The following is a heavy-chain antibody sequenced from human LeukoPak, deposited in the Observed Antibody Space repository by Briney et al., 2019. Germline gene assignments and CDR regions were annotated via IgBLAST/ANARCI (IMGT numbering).Heavy chain of an antibody. Sequence: SVQVSCKAAGGTFSSYAISWVRQAPGQGLEWMGRIIPILGIANYAQKFQGRVTITADKSTSTAYMELSSLRSEDTAVYYCVWAAAGKGWFDPWGQGTLVTVSS. CDR3: VWAAAGKGWFDP. V-gene: IGHV1-69*04. J-gene: IGHJ5*02. D-gene: IGHD6-13*01. CDR2: IIPILGIA. CDR1: GGTFSSYA.